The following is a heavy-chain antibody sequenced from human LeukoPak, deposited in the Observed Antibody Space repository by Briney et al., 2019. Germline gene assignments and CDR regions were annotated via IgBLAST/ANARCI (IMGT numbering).Heavy chain of an antibody. CDR2: IHYRGST. CDR1: GGSISNFY. D-gene: IGHD6-19*01. CDR3: ARARDITVAGTWGDNWFDP. Sequence: SETLSLTRTVSGGSISNFYWSWIRQSPGKGLEWIGYIHYRGSTNYNPSLKSRVTISVATSKSQFSLKLSSVTAADTAIYYCARARDITVAGTWGDNWFDPWGQGTLVTVSS. J-gene: IGHJ5*02. V-gene: IGHV4-59*01.